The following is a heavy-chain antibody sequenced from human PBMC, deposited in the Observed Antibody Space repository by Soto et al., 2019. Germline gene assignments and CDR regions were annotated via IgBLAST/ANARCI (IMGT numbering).Heavy chain of an antibody. J-gene: IGHJ3*02. D-gene: IGHD3-10*01. CDR3: AEDGDYGGVNDVFDI. CDR2: IWHDGSNK. CDR1: GFTFSTQG. Sequence: GGSLRLSCAASGFTFSTQGMHWVRQAPGKGLEWVALIWHDGSNKDYGDAVKGRFTISRDNSKGTLYLQMNSLRAEDTAVYYCAEDGDYGGVNDVFDIWGRGTMVTVSS. V-gene: IGHV3-33*03.